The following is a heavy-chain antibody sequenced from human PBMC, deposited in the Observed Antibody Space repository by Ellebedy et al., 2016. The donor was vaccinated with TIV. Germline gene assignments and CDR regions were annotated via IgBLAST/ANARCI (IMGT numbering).Heavy chain of an antibody. CDR1: GYTFTSYY. J-gene: IGHJ5*02. D-gene: IGHD1-26*01. CDR2: INPSGGST. V-gene: IGHV1-46*01. Sequence: ASVKVSCKASGYTFTSYYMHWVRQAPGQGLEWMGIINPSGGSTSYAQKFQGRVTMTRDTSTSTAYMELSSLRSEDTAVYYCARGSLGASTANWFDPWGQGTLVTVSS. CDR3: ARGSLGASTANWFDP.